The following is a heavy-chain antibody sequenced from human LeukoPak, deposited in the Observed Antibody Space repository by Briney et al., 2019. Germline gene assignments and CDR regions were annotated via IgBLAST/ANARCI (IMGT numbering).Heavy chain of an antibody. CDR1: GYTFTNYA. D-gene: IGHD2-15*01. V-gene: IGHV1-18*01. J-gene: IGHJ4*02. CDR3: ATDVGEGYCSGGSCSDY. Sequence: GASVKVSCKAPGYTFTNYAISWVRQAPGQGLEWMGWISAYNDNTNYAQKFQGRVTMTTDTSTSTAYMELRSLRSDDTAVYYCATDVGEGYCSGGSCSDYWGQGTLVTVSS. CDR2: ISAYNDNT.